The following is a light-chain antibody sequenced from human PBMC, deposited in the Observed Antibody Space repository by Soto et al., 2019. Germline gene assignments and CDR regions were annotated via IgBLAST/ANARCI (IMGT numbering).Light chain of an antibody. V-gene: IGKV3-20*01. CDR1: QSVSSSY. CDR2: GAS. J-gene: IGKJ2*01. CDR3: QQYGSSYT. Sequence: EIVLTQSPGTLSLSPGERATLSCRASQSVSSSYLAWYQQKPGQAPRLLIYGASSRATGIPDRFRGSGSGTDFTLTISRLEPDDCAVYYCQQYGSSYTFGQGTKLEIK.